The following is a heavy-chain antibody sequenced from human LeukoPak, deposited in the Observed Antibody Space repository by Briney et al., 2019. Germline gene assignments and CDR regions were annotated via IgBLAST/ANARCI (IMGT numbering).Heavy chain of an antibody. D-gene: IGHD6-13*01. CDR1: EFTFSSYS. CDR2: IKSKAHGGTT. CDR3: ATYSSSYYYFVY. Sequence: GSLRLSCAASEFTFSSYSMSWVRQAPGKGLEWVGRIKSKAHGGTTEYAAPVKGRFTISRDDSKNTLFLQMNSLQTEDAALYYCATYSSSYYYFVYWGQGTLVTVSS. J-gene: IGHJ4*02. V-gene: IGHV3-15*01.